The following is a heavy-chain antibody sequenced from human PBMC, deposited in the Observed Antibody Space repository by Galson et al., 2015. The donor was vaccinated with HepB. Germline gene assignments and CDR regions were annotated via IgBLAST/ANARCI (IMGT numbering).Heavy chain of an antibody. CDR1: GFTFSSYA. Sequence: SLRLSCAASGFTFSSYAMHWVRQAPGKGLEWVGRIKSKTDGGTTDYAAPVKGRFTISRDDSKNTLYLQMNSLKTEDTAVYYCTTVGWDGDYDYWGQGTLVTVSS. D-gene: IGHD4-17*01. V-gene: IGHV3-15*01. CDR2: IKSKTDGGTT. J-gene: IGHJ4*02. CDR3: TTVGWDGDYDY.